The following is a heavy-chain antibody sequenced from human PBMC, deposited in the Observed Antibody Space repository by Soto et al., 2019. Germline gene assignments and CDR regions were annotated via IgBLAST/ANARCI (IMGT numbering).Heavy chain of an antibody. D-gene: IGHD2-8*02. CDR1: GGSFSGYY. CDR3: ARDKITGLLDY. V-gene: IGHV4-34*01. CDR2: INHSGST. Sequence: PSETLSLTCVVYGGSFSGYYWTWIRQPPGTGLEWIGEINHSGSTNYNPSLKSRVTISVDTSKNQFSLKLTSVTAADTAVYYCARDKITGLLDYWGQGTLVTVS. J-gene: IGHJ4*02.